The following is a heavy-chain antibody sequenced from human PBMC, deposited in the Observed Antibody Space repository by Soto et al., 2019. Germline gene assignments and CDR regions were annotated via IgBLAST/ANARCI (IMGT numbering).Heavy chain of an antibody. CDR3: ARDRNGDSLDY. CDR1: GGSISSGGYY. V-gene: IGHV4-31*03. CDR2: IYYSGST. Sequence: PSETLSLTCTVSGGSISSGGYYWSWIRQHPGKGLEWIGYIYYSGSTYYNPSLKSRVTISVDTSKNQFSLKLSSVTAADTAVYYCARDRNGDSLDYWGQGTLVTVSS. D-gene: IGHD4-17*01. J-gene: IGHJ4*02.